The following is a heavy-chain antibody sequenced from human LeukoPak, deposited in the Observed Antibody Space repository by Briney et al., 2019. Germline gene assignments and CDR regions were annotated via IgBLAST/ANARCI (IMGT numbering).Heavy chain of an antibody. J-gene: IGHJ6*02. Sequence: SETLSLTCTVSGDSISSGDYYWRWIRQPPVKGLEWIGYSCYSGSTYYNPSLKSRVTISVDTSKNQFSLKLSSVTAADTAVYYCARDTSIRCGGSCYGMDVWGQGTTVTVSS. CDR2: SCYSGST. CDR3: ARDTSIRCGGSCYGMDV. CDR1: GDSISSGDYY. V-gene: IGHV4-30-4*01. D-gene: IGHD2-15*01.